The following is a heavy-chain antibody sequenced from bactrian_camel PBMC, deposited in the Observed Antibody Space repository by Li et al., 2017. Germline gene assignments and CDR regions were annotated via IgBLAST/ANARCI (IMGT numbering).Heavy chain of an antibody. Sequence: VQLVESGGDLVQPGKSLTLSCASYGFAFSDYGLSWVRQAPGKGLEWVSTISTTGLTTYADSVKGRFTISRDNAKNTVYLQMNSLKVEDTAVYYCKTDHNWGQGTQVTVS. CDR3: KTDHN. J-gene: IGHJ4*01. CDR2: ISTTGLT. CDR1: GFAFSDYG. V-gene: IGHV3S10*01. D-gene: IGHD5*01.